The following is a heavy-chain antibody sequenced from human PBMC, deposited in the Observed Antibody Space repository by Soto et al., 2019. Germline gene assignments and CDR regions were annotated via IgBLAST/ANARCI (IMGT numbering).Heavy chain of an antibody. CDR3: ARRRESRSWPGIDS. Sequence: GSGPTLVNPTQTLTLTCTFSGFSLSTNEVAVGWIRQPPGKALEWLALIYWNGDTRYSPSLKSRLTITKDTSKNQVLLTMTNMDPVDTATYFCARRRESRSWPGIDSWGQGTLVTVSS. CDR2: IYWNGDT. V-gene: IGHV2-5*01. J-gene: IGHJ4*02. D-gene: IGHD6-13*01. CDR1: GFSLSTNEVA.